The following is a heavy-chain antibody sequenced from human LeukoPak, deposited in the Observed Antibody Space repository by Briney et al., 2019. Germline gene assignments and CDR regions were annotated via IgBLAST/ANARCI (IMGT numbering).Heavy chain of an antibody. V-gene: IGHV3-23*01. J-gene: IGHJ6*02. CDR3: AKESHDFWSGYLSGTYGMDV. CDR1: GFTFSSYA. Sequence: GGSLRLSCAASGFTFSSYAVSWVRQAPGKGLEWVSAISGSGGSTYYADSVKGRFTISRDNSKNTLYLQMNSLRAEDTAVYYCAKESHDFWSGYLSGTYGMDVWGQGTTVTVSS. D-gene: IGHD3-3*01. CDR2: ISGSGGST.